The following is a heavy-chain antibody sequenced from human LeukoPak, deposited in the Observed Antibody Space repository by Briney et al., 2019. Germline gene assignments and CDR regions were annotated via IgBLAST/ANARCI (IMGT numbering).Heavy chain of an antibody. CDR2: INHSGST. J-gene: IGHJ4*02. CDR1: GGSFSGYY. V-gene: IGHV4-34*01. CDR3: ARSNWGADFDY. Sequence: SETLSLTCAVYGGSFSGYYWSWIRQLPGKGLEWIGEINHSGSTNYNPSLKSRVTISVDTSKNQFSLKLSSVTAADTAVYYCARSNWGADFDYWGQGTLVTVSS. D-gene: IGHD7-27*01.